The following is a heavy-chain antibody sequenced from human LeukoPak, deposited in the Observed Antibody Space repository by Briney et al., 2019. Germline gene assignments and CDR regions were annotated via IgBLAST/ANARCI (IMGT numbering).Heavy chain of an antibody. V-gene: IGHV5-51*01. CDR2: IYPGDSDT. J-gene: IGHJ5*02. D-gene: IGHD3-10*01. CDR3: ARAAEYYYGSGNTMAAGWFGP. CDR1: GYSFTSYW. Sequence: GESLKISCKGSGYSFTSYWIGWVRQMPGKGLEWMGIIYPGDSDTRYSPSFQGQVTISADKSISTAYLQWSSLKASDTAMYYCARAAEYYYGSGNTMAAGWFGPWGQGTLVTVSS.